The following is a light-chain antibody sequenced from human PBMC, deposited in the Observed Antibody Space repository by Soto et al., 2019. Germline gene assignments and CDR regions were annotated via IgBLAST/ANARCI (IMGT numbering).Light chain of an antibody. CDR3: AAWDDSLNGVV. V-gene: IGLV1-44*01. Sequence: QSVLTQPPSASGTPGQWVTISCSGSSSNIGSNTVNWYQQLPGTAPKLLISSNNQRPSGVPDRFSGSKSGTSASLVISGLQSEDEADYYCAAWDDSLNGVVFGGGTKLTVL. CDR2: SNN. J-gene: IGLJ2*01. CDR1: SSNIGSNT.